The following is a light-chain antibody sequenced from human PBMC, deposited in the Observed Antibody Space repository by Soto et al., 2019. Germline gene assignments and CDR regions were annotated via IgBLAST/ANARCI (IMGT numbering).Light chain of an antibody. CDR3: SSYTSSSTLRV. CDR2: DVS. J-gene: IGLJ2*01. V-gene: IGLV2-14*01. CDR1: SSDVGGYNY. Sequence: QSALTQPASVSGSPGQSITISCTGTSSDVGGYNYVSWYQQHPGKAPKLIIYDVSNRPSGVSNRFSGSKSANTASLTISGLQAEDEADYYCSSYTSSSTLRVFGGGTKVTVL.